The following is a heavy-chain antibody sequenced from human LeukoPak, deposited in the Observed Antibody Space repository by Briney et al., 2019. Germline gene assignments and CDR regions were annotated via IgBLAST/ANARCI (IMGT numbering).Heavy chain of an antibody. V-gene: IGHV3-23*01. D-gene: IGHD3-9*01. J-gene: IGHJ4*02. CDR3: AKDRGGLRYFDWYDY. CDR2: ISGSGGST. Sequence: GGSLRLSCAASGLTFSSYAMSWVRQAPGKGLEWVSAISGSGGSTYYADSVKGRFTISRDNSKNTLYLQKNSLRAEDTAVYYCAKDRGGLRYFDWYDYWGQGTLVTVSS. CDR1: GLTFSSYA.